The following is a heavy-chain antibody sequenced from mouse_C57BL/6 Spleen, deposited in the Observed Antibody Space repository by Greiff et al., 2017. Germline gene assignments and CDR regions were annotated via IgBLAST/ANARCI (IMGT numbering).Heavy chain of an antibody. V-gene: IGHV1-82*01. CDR2: IYPGDGDT. CDR3: ASGGCYPFAY. CDR1: GYAFSSSW. D-gene: IGHD1-1*02. J-gene: IGHJ3*01. Sequence: QVQLQQSGPELVKPGASVKISCKASGYAFSSSWMNWVKQRPGKGLEWIGRIYPGDGDTNYNGKFKGKATLTADKSSSTAYMQLSSLTSEDSAVYLCASGGCYPFAYWGQGTLVTVSA.